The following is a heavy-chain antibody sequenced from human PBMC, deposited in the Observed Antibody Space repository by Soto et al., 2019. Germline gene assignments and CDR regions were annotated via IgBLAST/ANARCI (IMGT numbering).Heavy chain of an antibody. D-gene: IGHD1-1*01. CDR3: ARGSGIVALPGELEDVKYDY. CDR2: INESGST. Sequence: QVQLQQWGAGLVKPSKTLSLSCAVYVQSFIGHSWAGIRQPPGKGLDWIGEINESGSTYYNPSLKSRVTISTDTSKNQFSLKLSSVSAADTAAYFCARGSGIVALPGELEDVKYDYWGQGTLVNVSS. J-gene: IGHJ4*02. CDR1: VQSFIGHS. V-gene: IGHV4-34*01.